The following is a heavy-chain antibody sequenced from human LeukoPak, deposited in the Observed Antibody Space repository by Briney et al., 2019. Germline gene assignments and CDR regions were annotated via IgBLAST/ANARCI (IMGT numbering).Heavy chain of an antibody. CDR1: GYTLTGYY. V-gene: IGHV1-2*06. Sequence: ASVKVSCKASGYTLTGYYIHWVRQAPGQGLEWMGRINPNSGGTNSAQKFQGRVTMTWDTSVNTAYLELGSLRSDDTAVYYCARLDGTGRSQIMIDYWGQGTLVTVSS. J-gene: IGHJ4*02. CDR2: INPNSGGT. D-gene: IGHD1-14*01. CDR3: ARLDGTGRSQIMIDY.